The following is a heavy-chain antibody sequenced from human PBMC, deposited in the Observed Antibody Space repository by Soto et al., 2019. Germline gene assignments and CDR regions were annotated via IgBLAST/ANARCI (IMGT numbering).Heavy chain of an antibody. D-gene: IGHD2-2*01. CDR3: ATYCISTSCGPYYFDY. J-gene: IGHJ4*02. Sequence: SETLSLTCTVSGGSISSGDYYWSWIRQPPGKGLEWIGYIYYSGSTYYNPSLKSRVTISVDRSKNQFSLKLSSVTAADTAVYYCATYCISTSCGPYYFDYWGQGTLVTVSS. CDR1: GGSISSGDYY. V-gene: IGHV4-30-4*01. CDR2: IYYSGST.